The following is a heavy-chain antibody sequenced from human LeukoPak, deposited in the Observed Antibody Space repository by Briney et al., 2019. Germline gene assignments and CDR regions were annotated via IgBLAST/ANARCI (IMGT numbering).Heavy chain of an antibody. CDR1: GGSFSGYY. CDR2: INHSGST. J-gene: IGHJ4*02. Sequence: SETLSLTCAVYGGSFSGYYWSWIRQPPGKGLEWIGEINHSGSTNYNPSLKSRVTISVDTSKNQFSLKLSSVTAADPAVYYCARDRGPWSDDGFDSWGQGTLVTVSS. V-gene: IGHV4-34*01. D-gene: IGHD1-1*01. CDR3: ARDRGPWSDDGFDS.